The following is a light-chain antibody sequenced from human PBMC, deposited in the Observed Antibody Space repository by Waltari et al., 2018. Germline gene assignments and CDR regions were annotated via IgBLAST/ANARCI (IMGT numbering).Light chain of an antibody. CDR1: GLTTFY. CDR3: NTRDISGDHLV. V-gene: IGLV3-19*01. CDR2: DET. J-gene: IGLJ1*01. Sequence: SSEMTQEPAVSVALGQTVRITCQGGGLTTFYATWYQQKPGQAPLLVIYDETNRPSRIPDRFSGSRSGNTASLTISGAQAEDEADYYCNTRDISGDHLVFGSGTKVTVL.